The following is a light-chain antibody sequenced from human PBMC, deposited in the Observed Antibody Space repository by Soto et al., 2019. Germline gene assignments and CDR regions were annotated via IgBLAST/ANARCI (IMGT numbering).Light chain of an antibody. V-gene: IGKV3-11*01. Sequence: EIVLTQSPATLSLSPGERATLSCRASQSVSSYLAWYQQKPGQAPRLLIYDASNRATGIPARFSGSGSGTDFTLTISSLEPEDFVVYYCQQYGSPITFGQGTRLEIK. CDR3: QQYGSPIT. J-gene: IGKJ5*01. CDR2: DAS. CDR1: QSVSSY.